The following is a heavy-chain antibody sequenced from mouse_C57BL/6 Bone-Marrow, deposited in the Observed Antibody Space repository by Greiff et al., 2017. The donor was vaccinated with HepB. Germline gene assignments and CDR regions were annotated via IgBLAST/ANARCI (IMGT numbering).Heavy chain of an antibody. Sequence: QVQLQQPGAELVKPGASVKVSCKASGYTFTSYWMHWVKQRPGQGLEWIGRIHPSDSDTNYNQKFKGKATLTVDKSSSTAYIQLSSLTSEDSAVYYCANKGDYGSSYSAWFAYWGQGTLVTVSA. V-gene: IGHV1-74*01. CDR3: ANKGDYGSSYSAWFAY. CDR1: GYTFTSYW. CDR2: IHPSDSDT. J-gene: IGHJ3*01. D-gene: IGHD1-1*01.